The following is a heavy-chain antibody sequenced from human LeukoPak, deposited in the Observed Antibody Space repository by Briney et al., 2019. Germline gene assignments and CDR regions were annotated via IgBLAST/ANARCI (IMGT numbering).Heavy chain of an antibody. V-gene: IGHV3-64*02. D-gene: IGHD4-17*01. J-gene: IGHJ4*02. CDR3: ARGGTTVTSGLGY. CDR2: ISSDGGST. CDR1: GFTFSSYA. Sequence: GGSLRLSCAASGFTFSSYAMHWVRQAPGKGLEYVSAISSDGGSTLYADSVKGRFIISRDNSKNTLYLQMGSLRAEDMAVYYCARGGTTVTSGLGYWGQGTLVTVPS.